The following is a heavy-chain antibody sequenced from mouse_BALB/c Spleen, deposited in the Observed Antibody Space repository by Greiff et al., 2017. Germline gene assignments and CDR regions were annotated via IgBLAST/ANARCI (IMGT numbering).Heavy chain of an antibody. J-gene: IGHJ4*01. CDR3: ARRGGLPHYYAMDY. Sequence: EVHLVESGGGLVKPGGSLKLSCAASGFTFSSYAMSWVRQTPEKRLEWVASISSGGSTYYPDSVKGRFTISRDNARNILYLQMSSLRSEDTAMYYCARRGGLPHYYAMDYWGQGTSVTVSS. V-gene: IGHV5-6-5*01. CDR2: ISSGGST. D-gene: IGHD2-2*01. CDR1: GFTFSSYA.